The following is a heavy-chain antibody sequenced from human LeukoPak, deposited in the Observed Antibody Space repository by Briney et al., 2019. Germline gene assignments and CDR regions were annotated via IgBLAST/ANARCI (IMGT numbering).Heavy chain of an antibody. CDR1: GYSFTSYW. CDR3: ARWEEGYYDSSRSDY. Sequence: GESLKISCKGSGYSFTSYWIGWVRQMPGKGLEWMGIIYPGDSDTRYGPSFQGQVTISADKSISTAYLQWSSLKASDTAMYYCARWEEGYYDSSRSDYWGQGTLVTVSS. J-gene: IGHJ4*02. CDR2: IYPGDSDT. D-gene: IGHD3-22*01. V-gene: IGHV5-51*01.